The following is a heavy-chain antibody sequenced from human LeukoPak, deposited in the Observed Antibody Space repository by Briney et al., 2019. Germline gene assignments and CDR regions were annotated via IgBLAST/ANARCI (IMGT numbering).Heavy chain of an antibody. J-gene: IGHJ6*02. D-gene: IGHD5-18*01. V-gene: IGHV3-23*01. CDR1: GFTFSGFA. CDR2: IGSDSKT. Sequence: GGSLRLSCAASGFTFSGFAMTWVRQAPGKGLEWVSSIGSDSKTHYSESVKGRFAISRDNSKSTLFLQMNSLRAEDTATYYCAKVRDTPMPRPHYGLDVWGQGTTVTVSS. CDR3: AKVRDTPMPRPHYGLDV.